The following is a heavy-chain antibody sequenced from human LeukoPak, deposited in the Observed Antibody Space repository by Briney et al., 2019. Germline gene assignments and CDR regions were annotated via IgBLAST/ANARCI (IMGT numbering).Heavy chain of an antibody. J-gene: IGHJ4*02. D-gene: IGHD3-22*01. Sequence: PGGSLRLSCAASGFTFSSYSMNWVRQAPGKGLERVSSISSSSSYIYYADSVKGRFTISRDNAKNSLYLQMNSLRAEDTAVYYCARDNPKKYYDSSGYQVGFDYWGQGTLVTVSS. CDR2: ISSSSSYI. CDR1: GFTFSSYS. V-gene: IGHV3-21*01. CDR3: ARDNPKKYYDSSGYQVGFDY.